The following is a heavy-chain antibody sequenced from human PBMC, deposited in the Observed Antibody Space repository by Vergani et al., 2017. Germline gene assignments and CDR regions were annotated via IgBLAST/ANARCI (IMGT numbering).Heavy chain of an antibody. CDR2: IDWDDDK. J-gene: IGHJ4*02. V-gene: IGHV2-70*01. D-gene: IGHD5-18*01. Sequence: QVTLWESGPALVKPTQTLTLTCPFSGFSLSTSGMCVSWIRQPPGKALEWLALIDWDDDKYYSTSLKTRLTISKDTSKNQVVLTMTNMDPVDTATYYCARMGTLSGYSYGRHFDYWGQGTLVTVSS. CDR3: ARMGTLSGYSYGRHFDY. CDR1: GFSLSTSGMC.